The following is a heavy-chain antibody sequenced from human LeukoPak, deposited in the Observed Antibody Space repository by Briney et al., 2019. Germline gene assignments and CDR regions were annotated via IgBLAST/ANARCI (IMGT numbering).Heavy chain of an antibody. CDR1: GGSISSYY. V-gene: IGHV4-59*01. CDR2: IYYSGST. J-gene: IGHJ5*02. Sequence: MASETLSLTCTVSGGSISSYYWSWIRQPPGKGLEWIGYIYYSGSTNYNPSLKSRVTISVDTSKNQFSLKLSSVTAADTAVYYCARGHYEFGELANWFDPWGQGTLVTASS. D-gene: IGHD3-10*01. CDR3: ARGHYEFGELANWFDP.